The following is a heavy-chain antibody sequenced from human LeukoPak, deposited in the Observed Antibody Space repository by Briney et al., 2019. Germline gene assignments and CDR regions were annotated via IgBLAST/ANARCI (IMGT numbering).Heavy chain of an antibody. CDR1: GYXFTSYY. CDR3: ARGSSIVVAVEYYFDY. V-gene: IGHV1-46*04. Sequence: GASVRVSCEASGYXFTSYYIHWVRQAPGQGLEWMGIINRSGGSTNYAQKLQGRVTITRDKSKNTVYMELNSLRSEDTAVYYCARGSSIVVAVEYYFDYWGQGTLVTVSS. J-gene: IGHJ4*02. CDR2: INRSGGST. D-gene: IGHD6-19*01.